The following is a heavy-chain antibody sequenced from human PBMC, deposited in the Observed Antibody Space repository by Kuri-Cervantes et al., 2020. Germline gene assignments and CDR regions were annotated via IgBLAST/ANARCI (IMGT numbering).Heavy chain of an antibody. CDR3: AKVPKRIFAMTVVVPYFDY. D-gene: IGHD3-22*01. V-gene: IGHV3-23*01. Sequence: GGSLRLSCEGSGFTFSSYGMTWVRQAPGKGLEWVSSISTGGSATYYADSVKGRFTISRDNSKNTLYLQMNSLRAEDTAVYFCAKVPKRIFAMTVVVPYFDYWGQGTLVTVSS. J-gene: IGHJ4*02. CDR2: ISTGGSAT. CDR1: GFTFSSYG.